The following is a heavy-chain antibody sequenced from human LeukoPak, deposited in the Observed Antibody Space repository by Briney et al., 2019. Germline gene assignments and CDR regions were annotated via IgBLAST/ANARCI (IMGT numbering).Heavy chain of an antibody. CDR1: GDSINNYY. CDR3: ARVRDGYNDAYDI. Sequence: SETLSLTCTVSGDSINNYYWTWIRQPPGKGLEWIGYIYYTGSTNYNPSLKSRVTISLDTSKNHFSLKLSSVTAADTAVYYCARVRDGYNDAYDIWGQGTMVTVTS. D-gene: IGHD5-24*01. V-gene: IGHV4-59*01. J-gene: IGHJ3*02. CDR2: IYYTGST.